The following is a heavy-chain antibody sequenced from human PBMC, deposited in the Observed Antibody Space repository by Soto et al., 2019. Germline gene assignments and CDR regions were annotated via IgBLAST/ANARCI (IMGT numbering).Heavy chain of an antibody. J-gene: IGHJ6*02. CDR1: GFNFIDYY. V-gene: IGHV3-11*01. CDR2: ISSSGSVV. D-gene: IGHD6-19*01. Sequence: SVRLSCAASGFNFIDYYFSWIRQAPGKGLEWVSFISSSGSVVYYSDSVKGRFTISRDNDNNLVFLQLNSLGAEDAAVYYCVRETVAPIVGQDPCYGMDVGGQGTTVTVSS. CDR3: VRETVAPIVGQDPCYGMDV.